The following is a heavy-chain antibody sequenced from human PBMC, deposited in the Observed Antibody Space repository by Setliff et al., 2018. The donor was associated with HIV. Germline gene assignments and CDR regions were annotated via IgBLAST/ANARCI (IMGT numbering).Heavy chain of an antibody. CDR3: ARGKMPGGAHAFDI. D-gene: IGHD2-2*01. CDR1: GGSISSGSYY. Sequence: PSETLSLTCTVSGGSISSGSYYWSWIRLPAGKGLEWIGRIYTSGSTNYNPSLKSRVTISVDTSKNQFSLKLSSVTAADTAVDYCARGKMPGGAHAFDIWGQGTMVTVSS. J-gene: IGHJ3*02. V-gene: IGHV4-61*02. CDR2: IYTSGST.